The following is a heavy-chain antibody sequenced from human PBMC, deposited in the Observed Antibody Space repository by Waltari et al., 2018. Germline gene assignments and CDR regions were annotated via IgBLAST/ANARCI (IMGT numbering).Heavy chain of an antibody. D-gene: IGHD3-3*01. Sequence: QVQLQESGLGLVKPSETLALPCSVSGGPIRNYYWNWIRLTPGKGLEWIGYISSLGQTNYNPSLKSRVSVSLDTSKTRFSLRLRSVTAADTAVYYCARATYYDFSSGYSFDNWGQGTLVTVSS. V-gene: IGHV4-59*01. CDR1: GGPIRNYY. CDR2: ISSLGQT. CDR3: ARATYYDFSSGYSFDN. J-gene: IGHJ4*02.